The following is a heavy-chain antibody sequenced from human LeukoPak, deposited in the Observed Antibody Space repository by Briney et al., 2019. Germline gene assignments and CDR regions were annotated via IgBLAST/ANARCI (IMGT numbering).Heavy chain of an antibody. D-gene: IGHD6-13*01. V-gene: IGHV3-23*01. CDR2: ISGSGGST. CDR3: ARHPTRSSWYHFDY. Sequence: GGSLRLSCAASGFTFSSYAMSWVRQAPGKGLEWVSAISGSGGSTYYADSVKGRFTISRDNSKNTLYLQMNSLRAEDTAVYYCARHPTRSSWYHFDYWGQGTLVTVSS. CDR1: GFTFSSYA. J-gene: IGHJ4*02.